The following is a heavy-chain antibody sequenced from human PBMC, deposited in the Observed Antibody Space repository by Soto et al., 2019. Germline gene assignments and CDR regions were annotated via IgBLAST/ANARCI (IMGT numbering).Heavy chain of an antibody. Sequence: SETLSLTCTVSGYSINSDFYWGWVRQPPGKGLEWIGSIFYLGSSYYNPSLKSRVTMSVDTSKNQFSLRLRSVAAADTALYFCARHSLALRKNNWFDPWGQGIMVTVSS. CDR2: IFYLGSS. V-gene: IGHV4-38-2*02. CDR3: ARHSLALRKNNWFDP. J-gene: IGHJ5*02. CDR1: GYSINSDFY. D-gene: IGHD3-3*02.